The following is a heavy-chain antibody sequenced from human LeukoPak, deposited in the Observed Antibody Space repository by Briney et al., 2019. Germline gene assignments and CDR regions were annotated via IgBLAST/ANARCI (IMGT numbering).Heavy chain of an antibody. Sequence: PGGSLRLSCAASGFTFSSYSMNWVRQAPGKGLEWVSYISSVGSTIYYADSVKGRFTISRDNAKNSLHLQMNSLRAEDTAVYYCARGIGTGRQPFDYWGQGTLVTVSS. D-gene: IGHD1-1*01. CDR3: ARGIGTGRQPFDY. CDR2: ISSVGSTI. J-gene: IGHJ4*02. V-gene: IGHV3-48*01. CDR1: GFTFSSYS.